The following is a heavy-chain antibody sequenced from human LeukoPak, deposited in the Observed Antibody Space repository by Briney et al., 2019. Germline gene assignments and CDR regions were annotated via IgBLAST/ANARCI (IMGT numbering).Heavy chain of an antibody. J-gene: IGHJ3*02. Sequence: KPSETLSLTCTVSGGSISSYYWSWIRQPPGKGLEWIGYIYYSGSTNYNPSLKSRVTISVDTSKNQFSLKLSSVTAADTAVYYCARRGGSYYVDAFDIWGQGTMVTVSS. CDR1: GGSISSYY. CDR2: IYYSGST. D-gene: IGHD1-26*01. CDR3: ARRGGSYYVDAFDI. V-gene: IGHV4-59*08.